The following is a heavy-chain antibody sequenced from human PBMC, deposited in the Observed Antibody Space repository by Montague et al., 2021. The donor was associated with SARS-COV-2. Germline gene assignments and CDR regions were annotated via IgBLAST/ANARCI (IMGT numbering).Heavy chain of an antibody. Sequence: SETLSLTCTVSGGSISSYYWSWIRQPPGKGLEWIGYIYYSGSTNYNPSLKSRVTISVDTPKNQFSLKLSSVTAADTAVYYCARAFVVVIAIDAFDIWGQGTMVTVSS. J-gene: IGHJ3*02. CDR1: GGSISSYY. CDR2: IYYSGST. V-gene: IGHV4-59*12. D-gene: IGHD2-21*01. CDR3: ARAFVVVIAIDAFDI.